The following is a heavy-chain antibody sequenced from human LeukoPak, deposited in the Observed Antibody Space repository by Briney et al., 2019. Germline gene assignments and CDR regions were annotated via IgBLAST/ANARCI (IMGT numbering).Heavy chain of an antibody. D-gene: IGHD5-24*01. Sequence: SDTLSLTCVVYGGCLRGYYWTWLRQPPGKGLDWIGEINHSGGTNFQPSLKSRFTISEDTSKTQFSLNLSSVTAADTAVYYCARGRERWVQSMVYWGQGTLVTVSS. J-gene: IGHJ4*02. CDR3: ARGRERWVQSMVY. CDR2: INHSGGT. V-gene: IGHV4-34*01. CDR1: GGCLRGYY.